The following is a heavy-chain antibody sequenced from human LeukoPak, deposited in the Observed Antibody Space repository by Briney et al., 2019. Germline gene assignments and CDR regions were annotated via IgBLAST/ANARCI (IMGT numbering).Heavy chain of an antibody. CDR1: GFTFGNAW. J-gene: IGHJ4*02. CDR2: IKSKTDGGTT. V-gene: IGHV3-15*01. CDR3: TVQVGYCSGGSCYSGFDY. Sequence: GGSLRLSCAASGFTFGNAWMSWVRQAPGKGLEWVGRIKSKTDGGTTDYAAPVKGRFTISRDDSKNTLYLQMNSLKTEDTAVYYCTVQVGYCSGGSCYSGFDYWGQGTLVTVSS. D-gene: IGHD2-15*01.